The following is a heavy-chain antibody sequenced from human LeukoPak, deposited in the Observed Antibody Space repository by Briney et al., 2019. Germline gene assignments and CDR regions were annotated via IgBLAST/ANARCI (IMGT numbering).Heavy chain of an antibody. CDR2: ISGSGGST. Sequence: GGSLRLSCAASGFTFSSYAMSWVRQAPGKGLEWVSAISGSGGSTYYADSVKGRFTISRDNAKNSLYLQMNSLRAEDTAVYYCARVGDGYNYFDYWGQGTLVTVSS. D-gene: IGHD5-24*01. CDR1: GFTFSSYA. V-gene: IGHV3-23*01. J-gene: IGHJ4*02. CDR3: ARVGDGYNYFDY.